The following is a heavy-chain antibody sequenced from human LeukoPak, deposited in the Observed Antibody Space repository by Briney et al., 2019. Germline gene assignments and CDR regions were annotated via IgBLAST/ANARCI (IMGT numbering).Heavy chain of an antibody. CDR3: ARVVSSWQEFDY. J-gene: IGHJ4*02. CDR2: ISAYNGNT. CDR1: GYTFTSYG. Sequence: ASVKVSCKASGYTFTSYGISGVRQAPGQGLEWMGWISAYNGNTNYAQKLQGRATMTTDTSTSTAYMEPRSLRSDDTAVYYCARVVSSWQEFDYWGQGTLVTVSS. D-gene: IGHD6-13*01. V-gene: IGHV1-18*01.